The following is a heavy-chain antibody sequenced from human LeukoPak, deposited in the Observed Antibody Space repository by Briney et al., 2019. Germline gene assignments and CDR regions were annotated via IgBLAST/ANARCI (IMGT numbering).Heavy chain of an antibody. CDR3: ARDHVVRGVVWDY. J-gene: IGHJ4*02. V-gene: IGHV3-7*05. CDR2: INQDGSEK. Sequence: GGSLRLSCAASGFTFSSHWMSWVRQAPGKGLEWVASINQDGSEKYSVDSVKGRFTISRDIVKNSLYLQMYTLRAEDTAVYYCARDHVVRGVVWDYWGQGTLVTVSS. CDR1: GFTFSSHW. D-gene: IGHD3-10*01.